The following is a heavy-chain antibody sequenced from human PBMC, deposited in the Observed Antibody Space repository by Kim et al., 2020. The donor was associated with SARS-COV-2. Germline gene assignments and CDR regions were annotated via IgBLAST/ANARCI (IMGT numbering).Heavy chain of an antibody. D-gene: IGHD3-10*01. J-gene: IGHJ3*02. V-gene: IGHV3-53*01. CDR2: IYSGGST. CDR1: GFTVSSNY. Sequence: GGSLRLSCAASGFTVSSNYMSWVRQAPGKGLEWVSVIYSGGSTYYADSVKGRFTISRDNSKNTLYLQMNSLRAEDTAVYYCARDRGITMVRGAADAFDIWGQGTMVTVSS. CDR3: ARDRGITMVRGAADAFDI.